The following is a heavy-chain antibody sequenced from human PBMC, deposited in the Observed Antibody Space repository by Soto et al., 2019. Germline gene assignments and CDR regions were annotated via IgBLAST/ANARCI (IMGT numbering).Heavy chain of an antibody. CDR1: GFTFSDHY. V-gene: IGHV3-11*06. J-gene: IGHJ4*02. D-gene: IGHD1-1*01. Sequence: LRLSCAASGFTFSDHYMSWIRQAPGKGLEWIGYSSNSGSFTRYADSVKGRFSISRDNAKNSLYLQINSLRGDDTATYFCVRSGDNYNLLDYWGQGTPVTVSS. CDR3: VRSGDNYNLLDY. CDR2: SSNSGSFT.